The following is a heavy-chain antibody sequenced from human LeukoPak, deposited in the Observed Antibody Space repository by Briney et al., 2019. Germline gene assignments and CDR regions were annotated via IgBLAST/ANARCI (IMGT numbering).Heavy chain of an antibody. CDR3: ARVPRPFGELLRNGMDV. Sequence: SETLSLTCTVSGGSISSYYWSWIRQPPGTGLEWLGYIYYSGSTNYNPSLKSRVTISVDTSKNQFSLKLSSVTAADTAVYYCARVPRPFGELLRNGMDVWGQGTTVTVSS. V-gene: IGHV4-59*01. CDR1: GGSISSYY. D-gene: IGHD3-10*01. CDR2: IYYSGST. J-gene: IGHJ6*02.